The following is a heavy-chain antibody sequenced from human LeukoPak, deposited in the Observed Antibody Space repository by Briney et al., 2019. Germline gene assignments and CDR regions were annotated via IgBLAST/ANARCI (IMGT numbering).Heavy chain of an antibody. CDR2: IYTSGRT. Sequence: SQTLSLTCTVSGDSISSGSYYWSWIRQPAGKGLEWIGHIYTSGRTNYNPSLKSRVTISVDTSKNQFSLKLSSVTAADTAVYYCARVRYSYGQYYYYYYYMDVWGKGTTVTVSS. D-gene: IGHD5-18*01. V-gene: IGHV4-61*09. J-gene: IGHJ6*03. CDR3: ARVRYSYGQYYYYYYYMDV. CDR1: GDSISSGSYY.